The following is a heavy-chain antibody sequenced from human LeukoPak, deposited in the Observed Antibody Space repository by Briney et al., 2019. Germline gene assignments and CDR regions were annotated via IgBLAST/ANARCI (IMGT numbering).Heavy chain of an antibody. CDR3: ARGREVSWYYYGSGSYYSVENWFDP. D-gene: IGHD3-10*01. CDR2: MNPNSGNT. CDR1: GYTFTSYD. J-gene: IGHJ5*02. V-gene: IGHV1-8*01. Sequence: ASVKVSCKASGYTFTSYDINWVRQATGQGLEWMGWMNPNSGNTGYAQKFQGRVTMTRNTSISTAYMELSSLRSEDTAVYYCARGREVSWYYYGSGSYYSVENWFDPWGQGTLVTVSS.